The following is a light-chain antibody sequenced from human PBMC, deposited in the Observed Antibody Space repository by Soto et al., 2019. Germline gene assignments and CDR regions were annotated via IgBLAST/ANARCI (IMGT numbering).Light chain of an antibody. J-gene: IGKJ2*01. CDR1: QSVSSSF. CDR2: AVS. V-gene: IGKV3-20*01. CDR3: QQYGTAPYT. Sequence: EIVLTQSPGTLSLSPGERPTLSCRTSQSVSSSFLAWYQHKPGQPPRLLIFAVSKRPSGIPDKFSGSGSGTDFTLTISRLEPEDVAVYYCQQYGTAPYTFGQGTKLEIK.